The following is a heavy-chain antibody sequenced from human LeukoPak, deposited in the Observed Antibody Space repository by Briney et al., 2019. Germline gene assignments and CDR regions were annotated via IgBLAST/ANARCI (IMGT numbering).Heavy chain of an antibody. J-gene: IGHJ4*02. CDR2: ISSSPGYI. CDR3: ARRQY. V-gene: IGHV3-21*01. Sequence: PGGSLRLSCAASGFTFSSYTMNWVSEAPGKGLEGVSAISSSPGYIYYADSVKGRFTISRDNANNSLYLQMTSLSTEDTAVYYCARRQYRGQGTLVTVSS. CDR1: GFTFSSYT.